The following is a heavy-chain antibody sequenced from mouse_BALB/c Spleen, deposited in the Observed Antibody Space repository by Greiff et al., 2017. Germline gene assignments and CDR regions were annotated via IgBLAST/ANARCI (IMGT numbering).Heavy chain of an antibody. CDR1: GFAFSSYD. CDR2: ISSGGGST. Sequence: EVQLVESGGGLVKPGGSLKLSCAASGFAFSSYDMSWVRQTPEKRLEWVAYISSGGGSTYYPDTVKGRFTISRDNAKNTLYLQMSSLKSEDTAMYYCARHVPDYWGQAPLSQSPQ. J-gene: IGHJ2*01. V-gene: IGHV5-12-1*01. CDR3: ARHVPDY.